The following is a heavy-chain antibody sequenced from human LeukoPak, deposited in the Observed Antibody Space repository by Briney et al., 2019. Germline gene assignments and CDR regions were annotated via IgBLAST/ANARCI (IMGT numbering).Heavy chain of an antibody. CDR2: IYYSGST. CDR3: ARVDLTVTSGAFDI. CDR1: GGSISSSSYY. V-gene: IGHV4-39*07. Sequence: SETLSLTCTVSGGSISSSSYYWGWIRQPPGRGLEWIGSIYYSGSTYYNPSLKSRVTISVDTSKNQFSLKLSSVTAADTAVYYCARVDLTVTSGAFDIWGQGTVVTVSS. J-gene: IGHJ3*02. D-gene: IGHD4-17*01.